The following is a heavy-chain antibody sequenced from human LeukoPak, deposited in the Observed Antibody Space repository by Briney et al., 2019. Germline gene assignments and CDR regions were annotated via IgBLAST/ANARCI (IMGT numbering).Heavy chain of an antibody. CDR2: VWYDGSEK. V-gene: IGHV3-33*01. CDR1: GFTFSSYG. J-gene: IGHJ4*02. D-gene: IGHD7-27*01. Sequence: GRSLRLSCAASGFTFSSYGIHWARKAQATGLERVAVVWYDGSEKYYADSVKGRFTISRDNSKSTLYLQMNSLRAEDTAIYYCARDRGDPDYYFDQWGQGTLVTVSS. CDR3: ARDRGDPDYYFDQ.